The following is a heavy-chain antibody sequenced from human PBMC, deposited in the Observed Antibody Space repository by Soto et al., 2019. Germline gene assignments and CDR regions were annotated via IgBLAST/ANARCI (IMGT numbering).Heavy chain of an antibody. J-gene: IGHJ4*02. Sequence: QVQLVESGGGVVQPGRSLRLSCAASGFTFSHYGIHWFRQAPGKGLEWLAVISYDGINKHYADSVKGRFTVSRDNSKNTLYLQMNSLRAEDTAVYFCARYSGKYQGPIDYWGQGTLVTVSS. CDR3: ARYSGKYQGPIDY. CDR2: ISYDGINK. V-gene: IGHV3-30*03. CDR1: GFTFSHYG. D-gene: IGHD1-26*01.